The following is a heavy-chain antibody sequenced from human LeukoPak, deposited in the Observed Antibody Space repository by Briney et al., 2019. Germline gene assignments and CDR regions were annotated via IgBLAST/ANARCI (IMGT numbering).Heavy chain of an antibody. Sequence: GGSLRLSCAASGFTFSSYGMHWVRQAPGKGLEWVAVISYDGSNKYYADSVKGRLTITRDNSKNTLYLQMNSLRAEDTAVYYCAKTPRKDYYYGMDVWGKGTTVTVSP. CDR2: ISYDGSNK. V-gene: IGHV3-30*18. J-gene: IGHJ6*04. CDR1: GFTFSSYG. CDR3: AKTPRKDYYYGMDV.